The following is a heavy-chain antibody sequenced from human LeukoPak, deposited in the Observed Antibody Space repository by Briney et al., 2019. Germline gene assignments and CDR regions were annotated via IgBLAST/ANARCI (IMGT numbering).Heavy chain of an antibody. Sequence: GGSLRLSCAASGFTFSDHYMDWVRQAPGKGLEWVGRSRNKANSYTTQYAASVKGRFTISRDDSKNSLFLQMNSLKTEDTAVYYCAREMITFGGVRYFDYWGQGTLVTVSS. CDR3: AREMITFGGVRYFDY. D-gene: IGHD3-16*01. J-gene: IGHJ4*02. V-gene: IGHV3-72*01. CDR2: SRNKANSYTT. CDR1: GFTFSDHY.